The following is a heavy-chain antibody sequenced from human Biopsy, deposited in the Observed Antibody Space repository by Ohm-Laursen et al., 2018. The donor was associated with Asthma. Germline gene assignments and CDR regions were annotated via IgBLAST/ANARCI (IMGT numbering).Heavy chain of an antibody. D-gene: IGHD2-15*01. Sequence: SDTLSLTRTVSGGSIRSHDWTWIRLPPGKGLEYIGDVSHTGSTNYNPSLKSRVTMSLDTSKNQFSLRLTSVTPADTAVYYCARLADCSGGACYSYGWFDPWGHGTRVTVSS. CDR2: VSHTGST. J-gene: IGHJ5*02. CDR1: GGSIRSHD. V-gene: IGHV4-59*07. CDR3: ARLADCSGGACYSYGWFDP.